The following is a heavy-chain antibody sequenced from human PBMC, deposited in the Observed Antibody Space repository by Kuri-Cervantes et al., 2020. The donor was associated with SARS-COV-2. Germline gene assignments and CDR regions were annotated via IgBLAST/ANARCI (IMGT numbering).Heavy chain of an antibody. CDR3: AREGHGGSYSPIDY. CDR2: IYYSGST. V-gene: IGHV4-59*01. D-gene: IGHD1-26*01. Sequence: GSLRLSCTVSGGSISSYYWSWIRQPPGKGLEWIGYIYYSGSTNYNPSLKSRVTISVDTSKNQFSLKLTSVTAADTAVYYCAREGHGGSYSPIDYWGQGTLVTVSS. J-gene: IGHJ4*02. CDR1: GGSISSYY.